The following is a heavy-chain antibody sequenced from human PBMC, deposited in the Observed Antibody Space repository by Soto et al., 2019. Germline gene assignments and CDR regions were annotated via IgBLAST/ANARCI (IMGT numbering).Heavy chain of an antibody. CDR2: IKSKTDGGTT. Sequence: PGGSLRLSCAASGCPFSNAWMNWVRQAPGKGLEWAGRIKSKTDGGTTDYAAPVKGRFTISRDDSKNTLYLQMNSLKTEDTAVYYCTTLNSGYDLGYWGQGTLVTVSS. V-gene: IGHV3-15*07. CDR3: TTLNSGYDLGY. D-gene: IGHD5-12*01. J-gene: IGHJ4*02. CDR1: GCPFSNAW.